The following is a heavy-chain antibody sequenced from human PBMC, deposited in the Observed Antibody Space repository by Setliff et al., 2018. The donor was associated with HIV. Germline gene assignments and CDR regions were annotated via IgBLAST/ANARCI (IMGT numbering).Heavy chain of an antibody. CDR1: GGSISSGGYY. J-gene: IGHJ6*04. V-gene: IGHV4-31*03. D-gene: IGHD2-21*01. Sequence: PSETLSLTCTVSGGSISSGGYYWSWIRQHPGKGLEWIGYIHYSGSTHYNPSLTSRVTISVDTSKNQFSLKLSSVTAADTAVYYCARDAGYCGGDCYPMVLDVWGKGTTVTVSS. CDR3: ARDAGYCGGDCYPMVLDV. CDR2: IHYSGST.